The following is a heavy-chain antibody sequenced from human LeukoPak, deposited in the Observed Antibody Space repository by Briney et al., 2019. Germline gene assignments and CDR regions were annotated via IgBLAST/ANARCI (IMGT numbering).Heavy chain of an antibody. D-gene: IGHD1-1*01. CDR1: GFPFSRYS. CDR3: ARDKIEGPTKLDY. Sequence: PGGSLRLSCAASGFPFSRYSMNWVRQAPGKGLEWVSYISSSSTIYYADPVKGRFTISRDNARNSLFLRMTSLRAEDTAVYYCARDKIEGPTKLDYWGQGILVTVSS. CDR2: ISSSSTI. V-gene: IGHV3-48*01. J-gene: IGHJ4*02.